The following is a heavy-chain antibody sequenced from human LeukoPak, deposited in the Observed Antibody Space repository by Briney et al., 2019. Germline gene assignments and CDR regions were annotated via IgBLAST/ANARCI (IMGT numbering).Heavy chain of an antibody. D-gene: IGHD2-15*01. V-gene: IGHV3-74*01. CDR3: VVGGSPGY. Sequence: GGSLRLSCAASGLAFSAYKMHWVRQAPRKGLVWVSRISIDGYTTDYADFVQGRFTASRDNTKNTWSLEMNSLRAEDTAVYYCVVGGSPGYWGQGTLVTVSS. CDR2: ISIDGYTT. J-gene: IGHJ4*02. CDR1: GLAFSAYK.